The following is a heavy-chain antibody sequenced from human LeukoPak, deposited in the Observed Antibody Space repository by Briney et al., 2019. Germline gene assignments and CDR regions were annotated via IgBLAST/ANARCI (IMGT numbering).Heavy chain of an antibody. J-gene: IGHJ5*02. Sequence: SETLSLTCAVSGYSINSGYYWGWIRQPPGKGLEWIGSIYHSGYTYYNPSLKSRVTISVDTSENHFSLKLSSVAAADTAVYYCARNKTVAGPDSWFDPWGRGTLVTVSS. CDR2: IYHSGYT. V-gene: IGHV4-38-2*01. CDR3: ARNKTVAGPDSWFDP. CDR1: GYSINSGYY. D-gene: IGHD6-19*01.